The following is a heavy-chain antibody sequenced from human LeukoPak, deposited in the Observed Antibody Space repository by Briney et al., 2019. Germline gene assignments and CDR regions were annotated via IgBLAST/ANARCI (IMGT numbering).Heavy chain of an antibody. J-gene: IGHJ3*02. CDR1: GDSISSGLQY. D-gene: IGHD2-2*01. Sequence: PSQTLSLTCTVSGDSISSGLQYWSWIRQPAGKGLEWIGRVYTGGTTNYNPSLKSRVTILVDTSKNQFFLNLMSVTAADTAVYYCARIIVVVPAAPVAFDIWGQGTMVTVSS. CDR2: VYTGGTT. V-gene: IGHV4-61*02. CDR3: ARIIVVVPAAPVAFDI.